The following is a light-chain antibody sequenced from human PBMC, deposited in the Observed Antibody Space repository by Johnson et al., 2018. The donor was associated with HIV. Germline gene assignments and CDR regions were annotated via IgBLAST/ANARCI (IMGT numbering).Light chain of an antibody. Sequence: QSVLTQPPSVSAAPGQKVTISCSGSRSNIGSNFVSWYHQLPGTAPKLLIYENNKRPSGIPDRFSGSKSGTSATLGITGLQTGDEADYYCGTWDSSLSVLYVFGTGTKVTVL. CDR1: RSNIGSNF. CDR2: ENN. CDR3: GTWDSSLSVLYV. J-gene: IGLJ1*01. V-gene: IGLV1-51*02.